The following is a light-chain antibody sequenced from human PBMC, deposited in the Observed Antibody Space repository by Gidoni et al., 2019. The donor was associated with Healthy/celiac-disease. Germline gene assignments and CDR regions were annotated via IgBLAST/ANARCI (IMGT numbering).Light chain of an antibody. V-gene: IGKV3-20*01. J-gene: IGKJ3*01. CDR3: QQYGSSPNT. Sequence: EIVFTQAPGTLSSSPGERATLSCRASQRVSSSYLAWYQQKPGQAPRLLIYGASSRATGIPDRFSGSGSGTDFTLTISRLEPEDFAVYYCQQYGSSPNTFXPXTKVDIK. CDR2: GAS. CDR1: QRVSSSY.